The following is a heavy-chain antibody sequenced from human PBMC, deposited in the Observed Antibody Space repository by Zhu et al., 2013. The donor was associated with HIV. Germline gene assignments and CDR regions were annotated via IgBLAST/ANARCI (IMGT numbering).Heavy chain of an antibody. D-gene: IGHD1-1*01. CDR2: ISAYNGNT. CDR3: ARDRPENQLLADYYYYGLDV. J-gene: IGHJ6*02. V-gene: IGHV1-18*01. CDR1: GYTFTS. Sequence: QVQLVQSGAEVKKPGASVKVSCKASGYTFTSYSWVRQAPGQGLEWMGWISAYNGNTKSAQQLQGRVTMTTDTFTRTAYMELRGLRSDDTAVYYCARDRPENQLLADYYYYGLDVWGQGTTVTVSS.